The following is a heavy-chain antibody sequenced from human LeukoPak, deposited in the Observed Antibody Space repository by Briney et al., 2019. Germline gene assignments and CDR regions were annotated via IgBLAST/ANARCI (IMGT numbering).Heavy chain of an antibody. CDR1: GFTFSSYS. CDR3: AGSRSSGWYRGYGHYYYYMDV. J-gene: IGHJ6*03. V-gene: IGHV3-21*01. CDR2: ISSSSSYI. Sequence: PGGSLRLSCAASGFTFSSYSMNWVRQAPGKGLEWVSSISSSSSYIYYADSVKGRFTISRDNAKNSLYLQMNSLRAEDTAVYYCAGSRSSGWYRGYGHYYYYMDVWGKGTTVTVSS. D-gene: IGHD6-19*01.